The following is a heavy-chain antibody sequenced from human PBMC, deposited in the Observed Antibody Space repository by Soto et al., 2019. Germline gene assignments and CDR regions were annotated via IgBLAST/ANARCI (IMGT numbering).Heavy chain of an antibody. Sequence: QVQLVQSGAEVKKPGSSVKVSCKASGGTFSSYAISWVRQAPGQGLEWMGGIIPISGAANYAPKFQGRVKITSEDSTNTAYMELSSLRSEATAVYYCARSQGSSTSLDIYYYYYYGMDVWGQGTTVTVSS. CDR1: GGTFSSYA. CDR2: IIPISGAA. J-gene: IGHJ6*02. CDR3: ARSQGSSTSLDIYYYYYYGMDV. D-gene: IGHD2-2*01. V-gene: IGHV1-69*01.